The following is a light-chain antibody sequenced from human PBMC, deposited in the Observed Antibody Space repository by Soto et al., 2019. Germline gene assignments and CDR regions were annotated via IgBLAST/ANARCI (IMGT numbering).Light chain of an antibody. CDR3: QQYNFYPLT. V-gene: IGKV1-5*03. Sequence: DFQMTQSPSTLSASVGDRDTITCRASQSISSWLAWYQQKPGKAPKLLIYKASSLESGVPSRFSGSGSGTEFTLTISTLQPDDFASYYCQQYNFYPLTFGGGTKVEIK. CDR2: KAS. J-gene: IGKJ4*01. CDR1: QSISSW.